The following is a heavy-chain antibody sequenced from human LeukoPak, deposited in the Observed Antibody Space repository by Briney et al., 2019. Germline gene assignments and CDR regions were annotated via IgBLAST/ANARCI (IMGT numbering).Heavy chain of an antibody. CDR1: GGSISSNTYY. CDR2: IHSSGNT. CDR3: ARHPGRSNWFDP. Sequence: PSETLSLTCTVSGGSISSNTYYWDCIRQAPGKGLEWIVNIHSSGNTYYNPSLESRVTMSVDTSKNQFSLKLSSVTAADTAVYYCARHPGRSNWFDPWGQGILVTFSS. V-gene: IGHV4-39*01. J-gene: IGHJ5*02.